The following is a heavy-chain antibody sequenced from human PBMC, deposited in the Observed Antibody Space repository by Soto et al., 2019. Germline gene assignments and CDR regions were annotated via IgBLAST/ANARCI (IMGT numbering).Heavy chain of an antibody. D-gene: IGHD6-13*01. CDR3: ARVLVAAGRGSDY. V-gene: IGHV3-48*01. Sequence: EVQLVESGGGLVQPGGSLRLSCAASGFTFSSYSMNWVRQAPGKGLEWISCISGSSRTIYYADFVKGRFTISRDNAKNSLYLQMNSLRAEDTAVYYCARVLVAAGRGSDYWGQGTLVTVSS. CDR2: ISGSSRTI. J-gene: IGHJ4*02. CDR1: GFTFSSYS.